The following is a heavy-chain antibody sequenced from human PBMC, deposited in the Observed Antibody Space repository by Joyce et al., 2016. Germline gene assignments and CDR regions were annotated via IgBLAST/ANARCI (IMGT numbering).Heavy chain of an antibody. CDR2: ISASHNYI. V-gene: IGHV3-21*01. D-gene: IGHD3-16*01. Sequence: EVQLVESGGGLVKPGGSLRLSCGASGFTFSTYAMNWVRQAPGKGLQGVSSISASHNYIQYADSVKGRFTISRDNAKNTLYLHMNSLRAEDTAVYYCARAYYDYIWGREGGSLDIWGQGTMVTVSS. J-gene: IGHJ3*02. CDR3: ARAYYDYIWGREGGSLDI. CDR1: GFTFSTYA.